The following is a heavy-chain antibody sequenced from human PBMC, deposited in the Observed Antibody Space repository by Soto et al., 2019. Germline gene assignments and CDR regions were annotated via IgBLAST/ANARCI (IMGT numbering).Heavy chain of an antibody. CDR3: AKHNGTYYYYYGMDV. Sequence: VQLLESGGGLVQPGGSLRLSCAASGFTFSNYAMSWVRQAPGKGLEWVSGISASGGSTYYADSVKGRFTISRDNSYLQMNSLRAEDTAVYYCAKHNGTYYYYYGMDVWGQGTTVIVSS. CDR2: ISASGGST. J-gene: IGHJ6*02. CDR1: GFTFSNYA. D-gene: IGHD1-26*01. V-gene: IGHV3-23*01.